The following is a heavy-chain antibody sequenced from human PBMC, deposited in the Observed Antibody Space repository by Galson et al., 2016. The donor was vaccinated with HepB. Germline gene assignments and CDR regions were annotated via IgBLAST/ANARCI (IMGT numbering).Heavy chain of an antibody. V-gene: IGHV1-69*13. Sequence: SVKVSCKASGGTFNNYAISWMRQAPGQGLEWMGGIIPVFNTANYAQKFQDRITITAGEYSSTVYMGLSSLRSEDTAVYYCARDYRSSSRWYSPSEAFDLWGQGTMVTVSS. CDR1: GGTFNNYA. CDR2: IIPVFNTA. D-gene: IGHD6-13*01. CDR3: ARDYRSSSRWYSPSEAFDL. J-gene: IGHJ3*01.